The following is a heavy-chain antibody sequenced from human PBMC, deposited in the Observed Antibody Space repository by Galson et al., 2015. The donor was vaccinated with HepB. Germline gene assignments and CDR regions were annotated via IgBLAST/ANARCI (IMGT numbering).Heavy chain of an antibody. J-gene: IGHJ6*03. Sequence: SLRLSCAASGFTFSSYGMHWVRQAPGKGLEWVAVISYDGSNKYYADSVKGRFTISRGNSKNTLYLQMNSLRAEDTAVYYCAKDAMYCSSTSCRGPSYYYYYMDVWGKGTTVTVSS. CDR3: AKDAMYCSSTSCRGPSYYYYYMDV. CDR1: GFTFSSYG. V-gene: IGHV3-30*18. CDR2: ISYDGSNK. D-gene: IGHD2-2*01.